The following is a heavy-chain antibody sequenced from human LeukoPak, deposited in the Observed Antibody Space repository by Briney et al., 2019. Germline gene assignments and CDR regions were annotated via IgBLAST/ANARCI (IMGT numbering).Heavy chain of an antibody. V-gene: IGHV4-39*01. CDR2: IYYSGST. Sequence: SETLSLTCTVSGGSISSSSYYWGWIRQLPGKGLEWIGSIYYSGSTYYNPSLKSRVTISVDTSKNQFSLKLSSVTAADTAVYYCARQGIAVAGTGRDWFDPWGQGTLVTVSS. CDR3: ARQGIAVAGTGRDWFDP. D-gene: IGHD6-19*01. J-gene: IGHJ5*02. CDR1: GGSISSSSYY.